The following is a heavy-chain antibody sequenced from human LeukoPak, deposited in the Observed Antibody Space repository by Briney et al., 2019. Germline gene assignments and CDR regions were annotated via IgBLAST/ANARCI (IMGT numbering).Heavy chain of an antibody. CDR1: GGTFSSYA. CDR2: IIPIFGTA. Sequence: ASVKVSCKASGGTFSSYAISWVRQAPGQGLEWMGGIIPIFGTANYAQKFQGRVTITADESTSTAYMELSSLRSEDTAVYYCARGVLEYQLLFWFDPWGQGTLVTVSS. CDR3: ARGVLEYQLLFWFDP. D-gene: IGHD2-2*01. V-gene: IGHV1-69*01. J-gene: IGHJ5*02.